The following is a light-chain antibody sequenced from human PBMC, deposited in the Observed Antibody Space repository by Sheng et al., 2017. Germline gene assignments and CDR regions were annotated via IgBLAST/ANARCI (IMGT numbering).Light chain of an antibody. CDR3: QQYGGPPQT. CDR2: HTS. Sequence: VLTQSPITLSLSPGERATLSCRASQSGSSYLAWYQQKPGQAPRLVIYHTSNRATGIPDRFTGSGSGTDFTLTISRLEPEDFAVYYCQQYGGPPQTFGQGTKLEI. CDR1: QSGSSY. V-gene: IGKV3-20*01. J-gene: IGKJ2*01.